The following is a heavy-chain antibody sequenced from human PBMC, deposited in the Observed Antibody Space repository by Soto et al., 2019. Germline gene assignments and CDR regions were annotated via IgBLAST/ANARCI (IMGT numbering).Heavy chain of an antibody. CDR1: GFSVSSNY. J-gene: IGHJ6*03. CDR2: VYRSGDT. Sequence: GGSLRPSCAASGFSVSSNYMSWIRQAPEKGLEWVSVVYRSGDTNYADSVKGRFTISRDTSKNTVYLHMNSLRADDTAVYYCAREAVFGLTMHYYHYMDVWGKGTTVTVSS. D-gene: IGHD3-3*01. V-gene: IGHV3-66*01. CDR3: AREAVFGLTMHYYHYMDV.